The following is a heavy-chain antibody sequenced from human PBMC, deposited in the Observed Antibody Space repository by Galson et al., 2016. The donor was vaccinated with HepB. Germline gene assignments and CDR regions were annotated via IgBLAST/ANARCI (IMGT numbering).Heavy chain of an antibody. CDR3: ARDGRVLRSLEWSNRDNGMDV. J-gene: IGHJ6*02. V-gene: IGHV4-30-4*01. Sequence: TLSLTCTVSGGSISSGAYYWSWIRQSPGKGLEWIGHIYYTGSTYYSPSLKSRVTISVDTSKNQFSLRLSSVTAADTAVYYCARDGRVLRSLEWSNRDNGMDVWGQGTTVTVSS. D-gene: IGHD3-3*01. CDR2: IYYTGST. CDR1: GGSISSGAYY.